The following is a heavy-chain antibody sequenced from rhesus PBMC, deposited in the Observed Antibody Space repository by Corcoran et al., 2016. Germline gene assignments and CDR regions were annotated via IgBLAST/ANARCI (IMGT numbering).Heavy chain of an antibody. CDR2: IDGNGACP. J-gene: IGHJ5-1*01. CDR3: ARDRGGNRFDV. V-gene: IGHV4-73*01. Sequence: QVKLQQWGEGLVKPSETLSLTCAVYGGSISDYYYWNWIRQPPGKGLEWIGNIDGNGACPNRNRPRKSPVTMSKDPYNNKFARKLSSLTAADTAVYYWARDRGGNRFDVWGPGVLVTVSS. D-gene: IGHD3-9*01. CDR1: GGSISDYYY.